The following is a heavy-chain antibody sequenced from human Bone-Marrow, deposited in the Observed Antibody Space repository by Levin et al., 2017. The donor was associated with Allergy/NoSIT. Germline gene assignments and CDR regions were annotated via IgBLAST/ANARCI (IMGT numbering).Heavy chain of an antibody. J-gene: IGHJ6*02. CDR1: GGTSSTYA. Sequence: SVKVSCKASGGTSSTYALTWVRQAPGQGLQWMGGIIPISSTPDYAQKFQDRLTISADESTKTAYMELSSLTSEDTAVYYCARLDYYYDVTYYYYGLDVWGQGTTVTVS. CDR3: ARLDYYYDVTYYYYGLDV. CDR2: IIPISSTP. V-gene: IGHV1-69*13. D-gene: IGHD3-16*01.